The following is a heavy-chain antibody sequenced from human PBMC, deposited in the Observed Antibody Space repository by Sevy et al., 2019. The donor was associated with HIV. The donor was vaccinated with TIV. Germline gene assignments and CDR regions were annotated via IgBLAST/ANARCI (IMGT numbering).Heavy chain of an antibody. D-gene: IGHD1-26*01. J-gene: IGHJ6*02. CDR3: ATTSTPLYYYALDV. Sequence: GGSLRLSCAASGFTVSSKYMSWVRQAPGKGLEWVSVIYSGEYTYYADSVKGRFTISRDISKNTLNLEMNNLRAEDTDIYYCATTSTPLYYYALDVWGQGTTVTVSS. V-gene: IGHV3-53*01. CDR2: IYSGEYT. CDR1: GFTVSSKY.